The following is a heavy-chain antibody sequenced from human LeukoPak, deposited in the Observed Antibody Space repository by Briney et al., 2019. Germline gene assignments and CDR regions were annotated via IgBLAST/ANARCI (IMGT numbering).Heavy chain of an antibody. D-gene: IGHD6-19*01. CDR1: GFTFRTYD. V-gene: IGHV3-13*01. Sequence: GGSLRLSCAASGFTFRTYDMHWVRQVPGKGLEWVSAIGTAGETYYRGSVKGRFTISRDNGKTSLYLQMNSLGVEDTAVYYCARGPVAGASDLWGQGTLVTVSS. CDR3: ARGPVAGASDL. J-gene: IGHJ4*02. CDR2: IGTAGET.